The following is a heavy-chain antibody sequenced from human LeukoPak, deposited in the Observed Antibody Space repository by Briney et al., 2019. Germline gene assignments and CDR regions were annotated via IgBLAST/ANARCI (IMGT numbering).Heavy chain of an antibody. J-gene: IGHJ4*02. CDR2: ISSNGGST. D-gene: IGHD5-24*01. CDR3: ASSRWGVN. V-gene: IGHV3-64*01. Sequence: TGGSLRLSCAASGFTFSSYDMHWVRQAPGKGLEYVSAISSNGGSTYYANSVKGRFTISRDNSKNTLYLQMGSLRAEDMAVYYCASSRWGVNWGQGTLVTVSS. CDR1: GFTFSSYD.